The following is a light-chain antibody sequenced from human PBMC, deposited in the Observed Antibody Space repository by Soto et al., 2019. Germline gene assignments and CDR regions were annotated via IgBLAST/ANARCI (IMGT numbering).Light chain of an antibody. Sequence: IQLPHPPPTRSASEGDRVPIICRASQSTMDGLAWYQQKPGKAPKFRFYKASNLEGGVPSRFSGSGSGTEFTLTISSVQPDDFATYYCQYWDDYSWTFGQGTKVEIK. CDR3: QYWDDYSWT. J-gene: IGKJ1*01. CDR1: QSTMDG. V-gene: IGKV1-5*03. CDR2: KAS.